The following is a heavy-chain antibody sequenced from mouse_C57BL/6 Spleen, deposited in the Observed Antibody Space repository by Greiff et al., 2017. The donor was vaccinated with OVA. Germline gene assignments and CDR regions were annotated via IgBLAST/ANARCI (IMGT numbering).Heavy chain of an antibody. CDR3: ARGDYYDYDDDPRYFDV. CDR2: IDPSDSET. D-gene: IGHD2-4*01. J-gene: IGHJ1*03. Sequence: QVQLQQPGAELVRPGSSVKLSCKASGYTFTSYWMHWVKQRPIQGLEWIGNIDPSDSETHYNQKFKDKATLTVDKSSSTAYMQLSSLTSEDSAVYYCARGDYYDYDDDPRYFDVWGTGTTVTVSS. V-gene: IGHV1-52*01. CDR1: GYTFTSYW.